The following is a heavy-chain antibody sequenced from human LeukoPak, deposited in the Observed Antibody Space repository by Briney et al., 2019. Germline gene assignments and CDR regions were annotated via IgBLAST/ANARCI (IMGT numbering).Heavy chain of an antibody. CDR3: ARLSSSDTGGLFDY. CDR1: GFTFSSYS. CDR2: ISSSSSYI. D-gene: IGHD6-13*01. J-gene: IGHJ4*02. Sequence: SGGSLGLSCAASGFTFSSYSMNRVRQAPGKGLEWVSSISSSSSYIYYADSVKGRFTISRDNAKNSLYLQMNSLRAEDTAVYYCARLSSSDTGGLFDYWGQGTLVTVSS. V-gene: IGHV3-21*01.